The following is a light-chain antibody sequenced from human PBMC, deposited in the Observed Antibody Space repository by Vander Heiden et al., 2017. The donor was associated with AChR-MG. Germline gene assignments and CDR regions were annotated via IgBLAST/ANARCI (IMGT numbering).Light chain of an antibody. CDR1: NIGSKN. J-gene: IGLJ2*01. Sequence: SYVLTQPPSASVAPGRTATITCGGSNIGSKNVHWYRQKLGQAPVLVGYDDSDRPSGIPERISGSNSGNTATLTLSRVEAGDEGDDYCQVWDSASDPSVFGGGTKLTVL. CDR2: DDS. CDR3: QVWDSASDPSV. V-gene: IGLV3-21*02.